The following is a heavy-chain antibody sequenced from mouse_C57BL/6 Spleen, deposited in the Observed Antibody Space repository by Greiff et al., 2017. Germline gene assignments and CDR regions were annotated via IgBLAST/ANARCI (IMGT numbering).Heavy chain of an antibody. Sequence: QVQLKQPGAELVMPGASVKLSCKASGYTFTSYWMHWVKQRPGQGLEWIGEIDPSDSYTNYNQKFKGKSTLTVDKSSSTAYMQLSSLTSEDSAVYYCARQHYFDYWGQGTTLTVSS. CDR2: IDPSDSYT. J-gene: IGHJ2*01. V-gene: IGHV1-69*01. CDR1: GYTFTSYW. CDR3: ARQHYFDY. D-gene: IGHD6-1*01.